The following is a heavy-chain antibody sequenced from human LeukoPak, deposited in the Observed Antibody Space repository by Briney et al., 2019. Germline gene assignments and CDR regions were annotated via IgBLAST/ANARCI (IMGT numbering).Heavy chain of an antibody. CDR2: IVTDTGGT. CDR3: ARGSGSRGYET. D-gene: IGHD5-12*01. CDR1: GYTFTGYY. V-gene: IGHV1-2*02. J-gene: IGHJ5*01. Sequence: ASVKVSCRASGYTFTGYYMHWVRHAPGQRLEWVGWIVTDTGGTHYAQKFQGRVSMTSDTSISTAYMVPRTQRSDDTAVYFCARGSGSRGYETWGQGTLVTVSS.